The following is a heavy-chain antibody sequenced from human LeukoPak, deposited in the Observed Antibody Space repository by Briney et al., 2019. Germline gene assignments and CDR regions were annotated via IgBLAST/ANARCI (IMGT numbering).Heavy chain of an antibody. Sequence: PGGSLRLSCAASGFTFSSYSMNWVRQAPGKGLEWVSYISSSSSTIYYADSVKGRFTISRDNAKNSLYLQMNSLRAEDTAVYYCARDSTPITMVRGELTYWGQETLVTVSS. J-gene: IGHJ4*02. CDR1: GFTFSSYS. D-gene: IGHD3-10*01. CDR2: ISSSSSTI. V-gene: IGHV3-48*01. CDR3: ARDSTPITMVRGELTY.